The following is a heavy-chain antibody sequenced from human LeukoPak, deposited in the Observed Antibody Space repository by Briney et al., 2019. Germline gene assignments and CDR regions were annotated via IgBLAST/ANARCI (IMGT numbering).Heavy chain of an antibody. Sequence: KSSETLSLTCAVYGGSFSGYYWSWIRQPPGKGLEWIGEINHSGSTNYNPSLKSRVTISVDTSKNQFSLKLSSVTAADTAVYYCARGSRRTTTYYYDSSGYYKAFDIWGQGTMVTVSS. J-gene: IGHJ3*02. CDR2: INHSGST. CDR1: GGSFSGYY. CDR3: ARGSRRTTTYYYDSSGYYKAFDI. D-gene: IGHD3-22*01. V-gene: IGHV4-34*01.